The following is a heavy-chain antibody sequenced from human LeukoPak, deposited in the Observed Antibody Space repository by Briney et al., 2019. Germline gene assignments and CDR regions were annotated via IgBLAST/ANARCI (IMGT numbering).Heavy chain of an antibody. V-gene: IGHV4-34*01. CDR1: GGSFSGYY. CDR2: INHSGST. CDR3: ARGPRENSSGWYLNY. Sequence: SETLSLTCAVYGGSFSGYYWSWIRQPPGKGLEWIGEINHSGSTNYNPSLKSRVTISVDTSKNQFSLKLSSVTAADTAVYYCARGPRENSSGWYLNYWGQGTLVIVSS. D-gene: IGHD6-19*01. J-gene: IGHJ4*02.